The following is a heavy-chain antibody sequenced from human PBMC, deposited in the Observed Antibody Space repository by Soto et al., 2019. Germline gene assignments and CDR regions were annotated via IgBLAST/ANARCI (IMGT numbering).Heavy chain of an antibody. V-gene: IGHV4-59*06. D-gene: IGHD3-22*01. CDR2: IYYSGST. CDR3: ASRTYYYDSSGYYDGYYFDY. CDR1: GGSFSPNY. J-gene: IGHJ4*02. Sequence: SETLSLTCTVSGGSFSPNYWSWIRQPPGKGLEWIGYIYYSGSTYYNPSLKSRVTISVDTSKNQFSLKLSSVTAADTAVYYCASRTYYYDSSGYYDGYYFDYWGQGTLVTVSS.